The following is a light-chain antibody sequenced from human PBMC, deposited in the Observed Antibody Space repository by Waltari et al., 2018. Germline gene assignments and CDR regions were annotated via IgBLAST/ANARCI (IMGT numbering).Light chain of an antibody. Sequence: QSALTQPASVSGSPGQSITISCTGTANDIGRRDLVSWYQHLPGKAPRLIIYEVNKRPSGVSNRFSGSKSGNTASLTISGLQTGDRADYYCCSHAFTTILAFGGGTSLTVL. V-gene: IGLV2-23*02. CDR3: CSHAFTTILA. J-gene: IGLJ2*01. CDR2: EVN. CDR1: ANDIGRRDL.